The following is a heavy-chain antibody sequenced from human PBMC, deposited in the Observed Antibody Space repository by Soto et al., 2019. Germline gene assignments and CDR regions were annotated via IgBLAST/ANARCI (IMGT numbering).Heavy chain of an antibody. Sequence: SETLSLTCTVSGGSISTYYWSWIRQPPGKGLEWIGYIYYSGSTNYNPSLKNRVTMSVDTSKNQFSLKLTSVTAADTAVYYCVKDGAMVTTRNWYFDLWGRGTLVTVSS. V-gene: IGHV4-59*01. CDR3: VKDGAMVTTRNWYFDL. CDR2: IYYSGST. D-gene: IGHD4-17*01. CDR1: GGSISTYY. J-gene: IGHJ2*01.